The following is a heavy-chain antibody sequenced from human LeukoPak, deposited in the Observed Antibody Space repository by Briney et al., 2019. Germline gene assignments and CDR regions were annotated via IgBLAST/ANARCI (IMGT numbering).Heavy chain of an antibody. CDR3: ARDPRDIVVVPAALFYFDY. CDR1: GYTFRNFY. CDR2: INPIGGST. Sequence: GASVRVSCKASGYTFRNFYMHWVRQAPGQGLEWMGIINPIGGSTSYAQKFQGRVTMTRDTSTSTVYMELSSLRSEDTAVYYCARDPRDIVVVPAALFYFDYWGRGTLVTVSS. D-gene: IGHD2-2*01. V-gene: IGHV1-46*01. J-gene: IGHJ4*02.